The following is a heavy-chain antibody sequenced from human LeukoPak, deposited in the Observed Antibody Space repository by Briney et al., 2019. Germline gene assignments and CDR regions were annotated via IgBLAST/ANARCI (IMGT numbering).Heavy chain of an antibody. J-gene: IGHJ6*02. V-gene: IGHV6-1*01. CDR2: TYYRSKWYN. CDR1: GDSVSSNSAA. D-gene: IGHD3-22*01. CDR3: ARHSGVYYYDSSGYHSHYYYYGMDV. Sequence: SQTLSLTCAISGDSVSSNSAAWNWIRQSPSRGLEWLGRTYYRSKWYNDYAVSVKSRITINPDTSKNQFSLQLNSVTPEDTAVHYCARHSGVYYYDSSGYHSHYYYYGMDVWGQGTTVTVSS.